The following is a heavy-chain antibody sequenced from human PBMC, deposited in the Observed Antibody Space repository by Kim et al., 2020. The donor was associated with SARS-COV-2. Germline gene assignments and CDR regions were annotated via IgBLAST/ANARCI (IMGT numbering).Heavy chain of an antibody. D-gene: IGHD6-13*01. V-gene: IGHV1-58*01. Sequence: SVKVSCKASGFTFTNSAVQWVRQARGQRLEWIGWIVVGSGYTNYAQRLQERVSITRDTSTSTAYMELSSLRSEDTAVYYCAAGQANSWCYYGMDVWGQGTTVTVSS. CDR3: AAGQANSWCYYGMDV. CDR1: GFTFTNSA. CDR2: IVVGSGYT. J-gene: IGHJ6*02.